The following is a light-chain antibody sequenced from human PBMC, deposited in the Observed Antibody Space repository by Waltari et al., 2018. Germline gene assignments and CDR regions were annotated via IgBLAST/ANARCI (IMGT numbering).Light chain of an antibody. CDR1: QSVSSSY. Sequence: EIVLTQSPGTLSLSPGERATLSCRASQSVSSSYLAWYQQKPGQAPRLLIYGASSRATGSPDRIIGRGSGTDFTLTLSSLEPEDFAVYYCQQHGTSPFTFGQGTKVEIK. J-gene: IGKJ2*01. CDR3: QQHGTSPFT. CDR2: GAS. V-gene: IGKV3-20*01.